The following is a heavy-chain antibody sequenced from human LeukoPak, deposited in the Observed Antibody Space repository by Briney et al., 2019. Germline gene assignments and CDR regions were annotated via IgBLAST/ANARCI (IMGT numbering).Heavy chain of an antibody. CDR2: IYYSGST. CDR3: ARGPNSSGFEY. J-gene: IGHJ4*02. D-gene: IGHD6-19*01. V-gene: IGHV4-59*01. Sequence: SETLSLTCTVSGGSISSYYWSWIRQPPGKGLKWIGYIYYSGSTNYNPSLKSRVTISVDTSKNQFSLKLSSVTAADTAVYYCARGPNSSGFEYWGQGTLVTVSS. CDR1: GGSISSYY.